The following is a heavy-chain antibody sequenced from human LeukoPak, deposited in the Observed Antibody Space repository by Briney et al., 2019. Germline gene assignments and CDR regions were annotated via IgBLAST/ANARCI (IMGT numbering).Heavy chain of an antibody. CDR3: ARVVEGQQLVFDY. J-gene: IGHJ4*02. V-gene: IGHV4-39*07. CDR2: IYYSGST. CDR1: GGSIGSSSYY. D-gene: IGHD6-13*01. Sequence: SETLSLTCTVSGGSIGSSSYYWGWIRQPPGKGLEWIGSIYYSGSTYYNPSLKSRVTISVDTSKNQFSLKLSSVTAADTAVYYCARVVEGQQLVFDYWGQGTLVTVSS.